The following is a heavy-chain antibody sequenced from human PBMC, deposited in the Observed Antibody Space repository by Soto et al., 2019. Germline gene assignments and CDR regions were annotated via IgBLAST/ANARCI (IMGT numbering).Heavy chain of an antibody. J-gene: IGHJ5*02. CDR2: ISSSSSYI. CDR1: GFSFSSYS. D-gene: IGHD6-13*01. Sequence: GGSLRLSCVASGFSFSSYSMNWVRQATGKGLEWVSSISSSSSYIYYADSVKGRFTISRDNAKNSLYLQMNSLRAEDTAVYYCARGPFGSSWYDGFDPWGQGTLVTVSS. CDR3: ARGPFGSSWYDGFDP. V-gene: IGHV3-21*01.